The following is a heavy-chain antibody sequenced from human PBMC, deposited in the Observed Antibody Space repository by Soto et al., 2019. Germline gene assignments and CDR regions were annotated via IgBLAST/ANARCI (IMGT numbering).Heavy chain of an antibody. CDR3: ARDFTYYYASPESFDF. J-gene: IGHJ4*02. V-gene: IGHV3-48*01. D-gene: IGHD3-10*01. Sequence: GGSLRLSCAASWFTLRSYSMNWVRPAPGKGLEWISYISSSGHTIYYRDSVKGRFTISRDNGKNSLYLQLNSLRVEDTAVYYCARDFTYYYASPESFDFWGQGTLVTVSS. CDR1: WFTLRSYS. CDR2: ISSSGHTI.